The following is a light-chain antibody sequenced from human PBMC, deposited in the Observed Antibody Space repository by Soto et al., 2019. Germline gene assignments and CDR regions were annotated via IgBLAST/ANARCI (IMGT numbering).Light chain of an antibody. Sequence: EIVLTQSPATLSLSPGERATLSCRASQSVSSYLAWYQQKSGQAPRLLIYGASSRATGIPGRFSGSGSGTDFTLTISGLQPEDFASYYCQQCYSPPLSFGGGTKV. CDR2: GAS. CDR3: QQCYSPPLS. CDR1: QSVSSY. V-gene: IGKV3-11*01. J-gene: IGKJ4*01.